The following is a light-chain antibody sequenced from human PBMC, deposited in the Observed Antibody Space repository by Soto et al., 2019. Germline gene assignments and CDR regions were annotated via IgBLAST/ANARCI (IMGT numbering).Light chain of an antibody. CDR2: GVS. Sequence: QSALTQPRSVSGSPGQSVTISCTGTNSDVGGYNYVSWYQQYPGKAPKLMISGVSERPSGVPVRFSGSKSGNTASLTISGLQAEDEADYYCCSYVDTDTWVFGGGTKVTVL. V-gene: IGLV2-11*01. CDR3: CSYVDTDTWV. CDR1: NSDVGGYNY. J-gene: IGLJ3*02.